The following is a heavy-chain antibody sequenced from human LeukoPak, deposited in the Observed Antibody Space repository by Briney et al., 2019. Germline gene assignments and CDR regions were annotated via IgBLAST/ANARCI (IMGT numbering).Heavy chain of an antibody. CDR2: IYYSGST. CDR3: ARENGKIAAAGTSYYYYYGMDV. J-gene: IGHJ6*02. D-gene: IGHD6-13*01. Sequence: SETLPLTCTVSGGSISSSSYYWGWIRQPPGKGLEWIGSIYYSGSTYYNPPLKSRVTISVDTSKNQFSLKLSSVTAADTAVYYCARENGKIAAAGTSYYYYYGMDVWGQGTTVTVSS. V-gene: IGHV4-39*07. CDR1: GGSISSSSYY.